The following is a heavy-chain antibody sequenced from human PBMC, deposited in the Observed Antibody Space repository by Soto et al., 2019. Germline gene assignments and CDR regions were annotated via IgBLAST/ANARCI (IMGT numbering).Heavy chain of an antibody. Sequence: GGSLRLSCAASGFTFRSHSMNCVRQAPGKGLEWVSYISSSSSTIYYADSVKGRFTISRDNSKNTLYLQMNSLRAEDTAVYYCARDLGLGPHSFYYYYYGMDVWGQGTTVTVSS. CDR3: ARDLGLGPHSFYYYYYGMDV. V-gene: IGHV3-48*01. CDR1: GFTFRSHS. CDR2: ISSSSSTI. J-gene: IGHJ6*02. D-gene: IGHD3-16*01.